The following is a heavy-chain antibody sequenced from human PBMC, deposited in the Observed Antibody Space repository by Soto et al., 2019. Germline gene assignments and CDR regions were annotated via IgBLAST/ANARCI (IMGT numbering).Heavy chain of an antibody. V-gene: IGHV1-69*12. CDR3: ARGPKWGMITFRGAFDY. Sequence: QVQLVQSGAEVKKPGSSVKVSCKASGGTFSSYAISWVRQAPGQGLEWMGGIIPIFGTANYAQKFQGRVTITADESTSTGYMGVRRLRSEGTGVYYCARGPKWGMITFRGAFDYWGQGTLVTVSS. D-gene: IGHD3-16*01. CDR1: GGTFSSYA. J-gene: IGHJ4*02. CDR2: IIPIFGTA.